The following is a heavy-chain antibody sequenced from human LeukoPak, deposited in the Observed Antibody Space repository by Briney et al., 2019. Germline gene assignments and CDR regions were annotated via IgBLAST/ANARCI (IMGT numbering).Heavy chain of an antibody. CDR1: GYTFTDYY. CDR3: ARAVIRGIHFDY. V-gene: IGHV1-2*06. CDR2: INPNSGDT. Sequence: ASVKVSCKASGYTFTDYYVHWVRQAPGQGLEWMGRINPNSGDTNHAQKFQGRVTMTRDTSIGTAYMELSSLRSDDTAVYYCARAVIRGIHFDYWGQGALVTVSS. D-gene: IGHD3-10*01. J-gene: IGHJ4*02.